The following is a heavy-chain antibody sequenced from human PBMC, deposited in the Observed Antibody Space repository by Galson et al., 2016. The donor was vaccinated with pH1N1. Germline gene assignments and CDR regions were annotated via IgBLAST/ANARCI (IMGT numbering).Heavy chain of an antibody. CDR2: VYSSGTT. J-gene: IGHJ5*02. CDR1: GDSIGRNSYQ. V-gene: IGHV4-61*02. CDR3: ARGGSEVLWSGEPHNWFDP. Sequence: TLSLTCTVSGDSIGRNSYQLGWIRQPAGKGLEWIGLVYSSGTTNSNPSLKSRVSISADTAKNQFSLKLGSVTSVDTAVYYWARGGSEVLWSGEPHNWFDPWGQGIWVTVSS. D-gene: IGHD3-10*01.